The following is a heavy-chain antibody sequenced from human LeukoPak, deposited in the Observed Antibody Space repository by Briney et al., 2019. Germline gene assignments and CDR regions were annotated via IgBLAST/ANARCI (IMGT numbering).Heavy chain of an antibody. CDR1: GYTFTGYY. D-gene: IGHD2-15*01. J-gene: IGHJ5*02. Sequence: ASVKVSCKASGYTFTGYYMHWVRQAPGQGLEWMGRINPNSGGTNYAQKFQGRVTMTRDTSICTAYMELSRLRSDDTAVYYCAREGGRYCSGGSCYGMYNWFDPWGQGTLVTVSS. CDR2: INPNSGGT. V-gene: IGHV1-2*06. CDR3: AREGGRYCSGGSCYGMYNWFDP.